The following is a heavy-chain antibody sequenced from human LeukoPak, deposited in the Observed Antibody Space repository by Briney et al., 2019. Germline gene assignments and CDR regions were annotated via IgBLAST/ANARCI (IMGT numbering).Heavy chain of an antibody. J-gene: IGHJ5*02. CDR2: MNPDSGIT. V-gene: IGHV1-8*01. D-gene: IGHD6-19*01. Sequence: GASVKVSCKASGYTFTRYDIIWVRQATGQGLEWMGWMNPDSGITDYAQKFQGRVTMTRDTSISTSYMELSSLRSDDTAVYYCARGSYTSGWYWFDPWGQGTLVTVSS. CDR3: ARGSYTSGWYWFDP. CDR1: GYTFTRYD.